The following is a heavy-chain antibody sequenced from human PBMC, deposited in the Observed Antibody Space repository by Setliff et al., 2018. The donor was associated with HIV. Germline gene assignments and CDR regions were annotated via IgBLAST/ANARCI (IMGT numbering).Heavy chain of an antibody. D-gene: IGHD2-15*01. CDR1: GFTFSNYA. Sequence: PGGSLRLSCAASGFTFSNYAMSWVRQAPGKGLEWVSGISGSGGSTYYVDSVKGRFTISRDNSKNTLYLQMNSLGAADTAVYYCAKNIAGVCYSGLGYWGQGALVTVSS. CDR2: ISGSGGST. V-gene: IGHV3-23*01. J-gene: IGHJ4*02. CDR3: AKNIAGVCYSGLGY.